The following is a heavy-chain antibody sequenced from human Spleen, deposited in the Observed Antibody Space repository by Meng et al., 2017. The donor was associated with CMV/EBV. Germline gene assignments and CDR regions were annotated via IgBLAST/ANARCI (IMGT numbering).Heavy chain of an antibody. CDR2: IYWDDDT. J-gene: IGHJ5*01. CDR3: LRVTRWYDYLSGYYPRFDS. D-gene: IGHD3-3*01. V-gene: IGHV2-5*04. CDR1: RATGAG. Sequence: RATGAGRACIRQAPGEALDWLVIIYWDDDTLSSPSLKNRLTITKDTYTNRVILTLNHMAPVETCTYYCLRVTRWYDYLSGYYPRFDSWGQGTLVTVSS.